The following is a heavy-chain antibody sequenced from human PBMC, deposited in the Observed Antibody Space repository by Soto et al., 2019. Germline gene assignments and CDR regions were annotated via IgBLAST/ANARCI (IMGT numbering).Heavy chain of an antibody. D-gene: IGHD1-1*01. Sequence: QIHLVQSGAEVKKPGASVKVSCKGSGYGFTTYGITWVRQAPGQGLEWMAWISAHNGNTNYAQKLQGRVTVTRDTSTSTAYMKLRSLRSDDTAVDYCARGRYGDYWDQGALVTVSS. CDR2: ISAHNGNT. CDR1: GYGFTTYG. CDR3: ARGRYGDY. J-gene: IGHJ4*02. V-gene: IGHV1-18*01.